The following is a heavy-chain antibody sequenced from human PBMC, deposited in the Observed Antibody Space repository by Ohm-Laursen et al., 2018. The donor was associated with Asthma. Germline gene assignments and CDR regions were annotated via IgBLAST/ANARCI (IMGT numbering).Heavy chain of an antibody. V-gene: IGHV1-18*01. J-gene: IGHJ5*02. CDR2: ISAYNGNT. CDR1: GGTFSSYA. Sequence: ASVKVSCKVSGGTFSSYAISWVRQAPGQGLEWMGWISAYNGNTNYAQKLQGRVTMTTDTSTSTAYMELRSLRSDDTAVYYCARDFTDFWSGSFWFDPWGQGTLVTVSS. D-gene: IGHD3-3*01. CDR3: ARDFTDFWSGSFWFDP.